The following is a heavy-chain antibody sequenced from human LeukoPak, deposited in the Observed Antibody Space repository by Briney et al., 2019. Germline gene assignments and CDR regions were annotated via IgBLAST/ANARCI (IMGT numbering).Heavy chain of an antibody. CDR2: IIPIFGTA. Sequence: SVKVSCKASGGTFSSYAISWVRQAPGQGLEWMGGIIPIFGTANYAQKFQGRVTITAVESTSTAYMELSSLRSEDTAVYYCARANWDGSDYYGMDVWGQGTTVTVSS. D-gene: IGHD3-10*01. CDR1: GGTFSSYA. CDR3: ARANWDGSDYYGMDV. V-gene: IGHV1-69*13. J-gene: IGHJ6*02.